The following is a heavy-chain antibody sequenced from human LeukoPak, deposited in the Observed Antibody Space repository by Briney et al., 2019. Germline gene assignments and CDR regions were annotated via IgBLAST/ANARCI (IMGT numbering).Heavy chain of an antibody. CDR3: ARCTGSYYPYYYYYMDV. CDR1: GYSFTNYW. D-gene: IGHD3-10*01. CDR2: IYPGDSDT. Sequence: GESLNISCKGSGYSFTNYWIGWVRQMPGKGLEWMGIIYPGDSDTRYSPSFQGQVTISADKSISTAYLQWSSLKASDTDMYYCARCTGSYYPYYYYYMDVWGKGTTVTVSS. V-gene: IGHV5-51*01. J-gene: IGHJ6*03.